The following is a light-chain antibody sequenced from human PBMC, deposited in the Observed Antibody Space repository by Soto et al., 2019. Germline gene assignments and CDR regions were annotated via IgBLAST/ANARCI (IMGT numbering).Light chain of an antibody. CDR2: DAS. Sequence: EIVLTQSPATLSLSPGERATLSCRASQSVSSYLAWYQQKPGQAPRLLIYDASNRATGIPARFSGSGSGTDFTLTIXXXXXXDFAVYYCQQRSNWXPFTFGPG. CDR3: QQRSNWXPFT. CDR1: QSVSSY. J-gene: IGKJ3*01. V-gene: IGKV3-11*01.